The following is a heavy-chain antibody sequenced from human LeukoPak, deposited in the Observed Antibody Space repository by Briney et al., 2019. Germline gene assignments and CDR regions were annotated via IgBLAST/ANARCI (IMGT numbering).Heavy chain of an antibody. Sequence: ASVKVSCKASGYTFTSYYMHWVRQAPGQGLEWMGIINPGGGSTSYAQKFQGRVTMTRDTSTSTVYMELSSLRSEDTAVYYCASPSLTYYYDSSGYSLGYWGQGTLVTVSS. CDR1: GYTFTSYY. J-gene: IGHJ4*02. V-gene: IGHV1-46*01. CDR2: INPGGGST. D-gene: IGHD3-22*01. CDR3: ASPSLTYYYDSSGYSLGY.